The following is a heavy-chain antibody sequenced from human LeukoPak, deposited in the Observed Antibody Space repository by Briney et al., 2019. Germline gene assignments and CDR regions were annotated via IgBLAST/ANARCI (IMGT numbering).Heavy chain of an antibody. Sequence: ASVKVSCKASGGTFSSYAISWVRQAPGQGLEWMGWINPNSGGTNYAQKFQGRVTMTRDTSISTAYMELSRLRFDDTAVYYCARGNLGYYYYYYMDVWGKGTTVTVSS. V-gene: IGHV1-2*02. J-gene: IGHJ6*03. CDR1: GGTFSSYA. CDR3: ARGNLGYYYYYYMDV. D-gene: IGHD1-1*01. CDR2: INPNSGGT.